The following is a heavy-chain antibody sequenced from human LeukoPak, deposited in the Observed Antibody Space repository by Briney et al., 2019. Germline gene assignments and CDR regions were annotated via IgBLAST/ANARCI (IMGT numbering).Heavy chain of an antibody. CDR3: ATDSGSGSYLI. CDR2: INPGGSWT. D-gene: IGHD1-26*01. J-gene: IGHJ4*02. Sequence: GASVKVSCKASGYTFTGYYMHWVRQAPGQGLEWMGVINPGGSWTSYAQKLQGRVTMTTDTSTSTAYMELSSLRSEDTAVYYCATDSGSGSYLIWGRGTLVTVSS. CDR1: GYTFTGYY. V-gene: IGHV1-46*01.